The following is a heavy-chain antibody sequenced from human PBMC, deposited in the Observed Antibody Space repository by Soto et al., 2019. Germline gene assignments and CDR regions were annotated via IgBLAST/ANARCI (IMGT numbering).Heavy chain of an antibody. CDR2: ISAYNGNT. CDR3: AREFRFGETLRYYFDY. D-gene: IGHD3-10*01. CDR1: GYTFTSYG. J-gene: IGHJ4*02. V-gene: IGHV1-18*01. Sequence: QVQLVQSGAEVKKPGASVKVSCKASGYTFTSYGISWVRQAPGQGLEWMGWISAYNGNTNYAQKLQGRVTMTTDTSTSRAYMEVRSLRSADTAVYYCAREFRFGETLRYYFDYWGQGTLVTVSS.